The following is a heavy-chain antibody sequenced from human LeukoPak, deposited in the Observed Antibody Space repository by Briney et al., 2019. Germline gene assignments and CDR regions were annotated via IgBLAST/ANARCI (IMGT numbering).Heavy chain of an antibody. J-gene: IGHJ3*02. CDR3: ARDRVIVVAPGAFDI. V-gene: IGHV4-30-4*01. CDR1: GGSISSGDYY. CDR2: IYYSGST. Sequence: KTSETLSLTCTVSGGSISSGDYYWSWIRQPPGKGLEWIGYIYYSGSTYYNPSLKSRVTISVDTSKNQFSLRLSSVTAADTAVYYCARDRVIVVAPGAFDIWGQGTMVTVSS. D-gene: IGHD3-22*01.